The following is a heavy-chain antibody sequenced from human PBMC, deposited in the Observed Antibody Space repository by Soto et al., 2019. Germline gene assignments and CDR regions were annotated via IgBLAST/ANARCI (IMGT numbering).Heavy chain of an antibody. Sequence: GESLKISCKGSGYSFSSYWISWVRQMPGKGLEWMGRIDPSDSYTNYSPSFQGHVTISADKSISTAYLQWSSLKASDTAMYYCARQYSSGWYDDAFDIWGQGTMVTVSS. CDR3: ARQYSSGWYDDAFDI. V-gene: IGHV5-10-1*01. D-gene: IGHD6-19*01. CDR1: GYSFSSYW. CDR2: IDPSDSYT. J-gene: IGHJ3*02.